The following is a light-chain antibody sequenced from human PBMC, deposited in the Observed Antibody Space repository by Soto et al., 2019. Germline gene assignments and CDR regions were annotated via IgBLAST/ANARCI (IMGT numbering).Light chain of an antibody. CDR2: EVS. CDR1: SSDVGGYNY. V-gene: IGLV2-14*01. Sequence: QSARTHAASVSGSPGQAITISCTGTSSDVGGYNYVSWYQQHPGKAPKLMIYEVSNRPSGVSNRFSGSKSGNTASLTISGLQAEDEADYYCSSYTSNTTPVFGTGTKVTVL. J-gene: IGLJ1*01. CDR3: SSYTSNTTPV.